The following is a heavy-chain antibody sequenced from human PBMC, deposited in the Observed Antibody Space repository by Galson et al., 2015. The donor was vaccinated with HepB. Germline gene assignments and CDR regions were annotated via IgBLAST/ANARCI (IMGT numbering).Heavy chain of an antibody. D-gene: IGHD4-11*01. CDR2: ISNTAYTI. Sequence: LSLTCAVYGGSFSGYYWSWVRQAPGKGLEWISYISNTAYTIHYGDSVKGRFTISRDSAENSLYLQVNSLRAEDTAVYYCARPPRDYSTKGSWYFDLWGRGTLVTVSS. J-gene: IGHJ2*01. CDR3: ARPPRDYSTKGSWYFDL. V-gene: IGHV3-11*01. CDR1: GGSFSGYY.